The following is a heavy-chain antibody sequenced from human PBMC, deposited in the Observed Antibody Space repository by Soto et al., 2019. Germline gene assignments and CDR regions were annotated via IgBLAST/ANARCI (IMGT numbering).Heavy chain of an antibody. J-gene: IGHJ3*01. Sequence: SETLSLTCTVSGAAMSSYYWSWIRQSPGKGLEWIGYIYNSGTIDYNPSLKSRVTISVERSKFQFSLRLTSVTAADTAVYFCATDSTGYYSDAFDVWGQGARVTVS. CDR1: GAAMSSYY. V-gene: IGHV4-59*03. CDR2: IYNSGTI. CDR3: ATDSTGYYSDAFDV. D-gene: IGHD3-22*01.